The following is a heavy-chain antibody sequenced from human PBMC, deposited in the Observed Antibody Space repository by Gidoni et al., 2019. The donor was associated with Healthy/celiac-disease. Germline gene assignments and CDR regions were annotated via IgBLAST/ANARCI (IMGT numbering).Heavy chain of an antibody. CDR1: GVPFDDYG. CDR2: FKWNCGRT. Sequence: EVQLVESGGGVVRPGGSLRRSGGASGVPFDDYGLSGVRKAPCTGLDWFSGFKWNCGRTGVSDSVKVRFPISRDNANNSLYLQMNSLRSEDTAFYHCARVYDFWSGPSYTHDAFDIWGQGTMVTVSS. D-gene: IGHD3-3*01. V-gene: IGHV3-20*01. J-gene: IGHJ3*02. CDR3: ARVYDFWSGPSYTHDAFDI.